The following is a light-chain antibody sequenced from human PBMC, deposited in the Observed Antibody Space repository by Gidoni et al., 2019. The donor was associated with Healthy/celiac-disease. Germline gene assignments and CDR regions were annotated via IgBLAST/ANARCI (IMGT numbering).Light chain of an antibody. J-gene: IGKJ2*01. CDR1: QSICSW. Sequence: DIQMTQSPSTLSASVGDRVTITCRASQSICSWLAWYQQKPGKAPKLLIYDASSLESGVPSRFSGSRSGTEFTLTISSLQPDDFATYYCQQYNSYSYPFGQGTKLEIK. V-gene: IGKV1-5*01. CDR2: DAS. CDR3: QQYNSYSYP.